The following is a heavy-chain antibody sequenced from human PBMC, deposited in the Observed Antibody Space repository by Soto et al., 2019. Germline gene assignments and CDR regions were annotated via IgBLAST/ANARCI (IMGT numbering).Heavy chain of an antibody. CDR3: ARDRTHSYDSSGYLLDY. CDR2: IIPIFGTA. J-gene: IGHJ4*02. Sequence: SVKVPCKASGGTFSSYAISWVRQAPGQGLEWMGGIIPIFGTANYAQKFQGRVTITADESTSTAYMEMRSLRSEDTAVYYCARDRTHSYDSSGYLLDYWGQGTLVTVSS. V-gene: IGHV1-69*13. CDR1: GGTFSSYA. D-gene: IGHD3-22*01.